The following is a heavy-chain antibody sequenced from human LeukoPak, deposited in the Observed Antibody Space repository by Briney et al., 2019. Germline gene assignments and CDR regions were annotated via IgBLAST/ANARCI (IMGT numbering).Heavy chain of an antibody. V-gene: IGHV4-31*03. CDR1: TGSIRGDGYY. J-gene: IGHJ3*02. CDR3: ARDSGAFDI. Sequence: PSETLSLTCTVSTGSIRGDGYYWSWIRQHPGKGLEWLGHINSNGETHYNPSLKSRLTISVDRSKNQFSLKLSSVTAADTAVYYCARDSGAFDIWGQGTMVTVSS. D-gene: IGHD1-26*01. CDR2: INSNGET.